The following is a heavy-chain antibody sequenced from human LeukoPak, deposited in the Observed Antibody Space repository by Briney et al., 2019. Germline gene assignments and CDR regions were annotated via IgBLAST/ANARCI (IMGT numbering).Heavy chain of an antibody. CDR1: GFTFSSSS. CDR2: ISPSSSYI. D-gene: IGHD2-15*01. Sequence: PGESLRLYCAASGFTFSSSSMNWVRQAPGKGLEFVSSISPSSSYIYYADSVKGRFTISRDDAKNSLFLQMNSLRAEDTAVYYCAREGGYCSGGSCRFFDYWGQGTLVTVSS. CDR3: AREGGYCSGGSCRFFDY. J-gene: IGHJ4*02. V-gene: IGHV3-21*06.